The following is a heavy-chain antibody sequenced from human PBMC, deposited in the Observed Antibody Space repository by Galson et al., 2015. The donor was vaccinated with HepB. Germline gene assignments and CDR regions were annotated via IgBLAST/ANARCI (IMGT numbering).Heavy chain of an antibody. CDR3: ARDTPYSGSYPTPPPDAFDI. Sequence: SLRLSCAASGFTFSSYAMHWVRQAPGKGLEWVAVISYDGSNKYYADSVKGRFTISRDNSKNTLYLQMNSLRAEDTAVYYCARDTPYSGSYPTPPPDAFDIWGQGTMVTVSS. CDR1: GFTFSSYA. J-gene: IGHJ3*02. CDR2: ISYDGSNK. D-gene: IGHD1-26*01. V-gene: IGHV3-30-3*01.